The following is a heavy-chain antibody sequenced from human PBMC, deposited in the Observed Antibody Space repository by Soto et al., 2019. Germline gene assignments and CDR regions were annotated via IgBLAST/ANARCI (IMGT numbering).Heavy chain of an antibody. V-gene: IGHV4-34*01. CDR3: ARGGIVVVPAAIRRFDP. CDR1: GGSFSGYY. D-gene: IGHD2-2*01. CDR2: INHSGST. Sequence: QVQLQQWGAGLLKPSETLSLTCAVYGGSFSGYYWSWIRQPPGKGLEWIGEINHSGSTNYNPSLKSRVTISVDTTKNQCSLKLSSVTAADTAVYYCARGGIVVVPAAIRRFDPWGQGTLVTVSS. J-gene: IGHJ5*02.